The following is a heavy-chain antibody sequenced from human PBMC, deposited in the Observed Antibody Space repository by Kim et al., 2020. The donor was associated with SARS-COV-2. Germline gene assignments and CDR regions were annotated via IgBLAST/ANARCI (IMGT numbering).Heavy chain of an antibody. D-gene: IGHD3-10*01. V-gene: IGHV1-18*01. Sequence: ASVKVSCKASGYTFTSYGISWVRQAPGQGLEWMGWISAYNGNTNYAQKLQGRVTMTTDTSTSTAYMELRSLRSDDTAVHYCARAPGGTMVRGAYYYGMDVWGQGTTVTVSS. J-gene: IGHJ6*02. CDR2: ISAYNGNT. CDR1: GYTFTSYG. CDR3: ARAPGGTMVRGAYYYGMDV.